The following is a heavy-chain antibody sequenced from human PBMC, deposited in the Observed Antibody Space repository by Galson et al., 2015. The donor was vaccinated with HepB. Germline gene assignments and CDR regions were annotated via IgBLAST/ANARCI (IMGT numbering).Heavy chain of an antibody. CDR3: ARDSRSSGWYDY. CDR2: ITSSSDYT. Sequence: SLRLSCAASGFTLSDYYMSWIRQAPGKGLEWVSHITSSSDYTHYADSVKSRFTISRDNAKKSVYLQMNSLRVEDTAVYYCARDSRSSGWYDYWGQGTLVSVSS. J-gene: IGHJ4*02. CDR1: GFTLSDYY. V-gene: IGHV3-11*06. D-gene: IGHD6-19*01.